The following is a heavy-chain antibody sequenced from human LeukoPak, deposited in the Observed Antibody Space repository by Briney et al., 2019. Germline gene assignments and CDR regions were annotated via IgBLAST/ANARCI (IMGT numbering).Heavy chain of an antibody. J-gene: IGHJ4*02. CDR2: IKQDGSEK. CDR1: GFTFSSYW. CDR3: ARADSSSWYLFDY. D-gene: IGHD6-13*01. V-gene: IGHV3-7*02. Sequence: PGGSLRLSCAASGFTFSSYWMSWVRQAPGKGLEWVANIKQDGSEKYYVDFVKGRFTISRDNAKNSLYLQMNSLRAEDTAVYYCARADSSSWYLFDYWGQGTLVTVSS.